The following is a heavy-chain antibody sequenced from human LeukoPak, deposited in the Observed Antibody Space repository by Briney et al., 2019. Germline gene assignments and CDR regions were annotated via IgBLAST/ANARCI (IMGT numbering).Heavy chain of an antibody. D-gene: IGHD2-8*02. CDR3: AKDTVIGSGAHFDS. V-gene: IGHV3-23*01. J-gene: IGHJ4*02. CDR1: GFTFNNYA. Sequence: GGSLRLSCTASGFTFNNYAMSWVRQAPGKGLEWLSAISGGGGTTYYAESVKGRFTISRNNALTTLFLQMNNLTAEDTAVYYCAKDTVIGSGAHFDSWGQGTLVTVSS. CDR2: ISGGGGTT.